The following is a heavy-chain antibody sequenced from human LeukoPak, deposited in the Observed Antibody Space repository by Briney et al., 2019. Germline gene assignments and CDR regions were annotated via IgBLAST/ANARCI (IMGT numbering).Heavy chain of an antibody. CDR1: GYSISSGYY. D-gene: IGHD6-19*01. V-gene: IGHV4-38-2*02. CDR2: IYHSGST. Sequence: SETLSLTCTVSGYSISSGYYWGWIRQPPGKGLEWIGSIYHSGSTYYNPSLKSRVTISVDTSKNQFSLKLSSVTAADTAVYYCASKGLAVAGLTFDYWGQGTLVTVSS. CDR3: ASKGLAVAGLTFDY. J-gene: IGHJ4*02.